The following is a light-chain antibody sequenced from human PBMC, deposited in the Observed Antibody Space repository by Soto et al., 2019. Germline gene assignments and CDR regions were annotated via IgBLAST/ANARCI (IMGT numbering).Light chain of an antibody. J-gene: IGLJ2*01. CDR2: DDN. V-gene: IGLV1-51*01. CDR1: NSNIGTNY. CDR3: GTWESSLSVEV. Sequence: QSVLTQPPSVSAAPGQQVTISCSGSNSNIGTNYVSWYQHLPGTAPKLLIYDDNKRPSGIPDRFSASKSGTSATLGITGLQAGDEADYYCGTWESSLSVEVFGGGTQLTVL.